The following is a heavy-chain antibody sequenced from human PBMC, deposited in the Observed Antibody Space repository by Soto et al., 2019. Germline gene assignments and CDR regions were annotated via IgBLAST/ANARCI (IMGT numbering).Heavy chain of an antibody. J-gene: IGHJ6*02. D-gene: IGHD3-9*01. CDR2: IIPIFGTA. Sequence: QVQLVQSGAEVKKPGSSVKVSCKASGGTFSSYAISWVRQAPGQGLEWMGGIIPIFGTANYAQKFQGRVTITADESTSTAYMELSSLRSEDTAVYYCANSLRYFDWFGTYYYGMDVWGQGTTVTVSS. CDR1: GGTFSSYA. V-gene: IGHV1-69*01. CDR3: ANSLRYFDWFGTYYYGMDV.